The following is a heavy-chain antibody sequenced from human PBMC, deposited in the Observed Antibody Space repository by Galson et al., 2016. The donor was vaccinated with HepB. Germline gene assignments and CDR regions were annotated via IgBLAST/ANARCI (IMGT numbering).Heavy chain of an antibody. J-gene: IGHJ4*02. CDR1: GFSFSNYV. D-gene: IGHD6-13*01. Sequence: SLRLSCAASGFSFSNYVMTWVRQAPGKGLEWVSSISGGGGSTQYADSVKGRFTISRDNSKNTLYLQMNNLRVEDRAVYYCAKDPHPYSSSWYYLEYWGQGTLVTVSS. CDR2: ISGGGGST. V-gene: IGHV3-23*01. CDR3: AKDPHPYSSSWYYLEY.